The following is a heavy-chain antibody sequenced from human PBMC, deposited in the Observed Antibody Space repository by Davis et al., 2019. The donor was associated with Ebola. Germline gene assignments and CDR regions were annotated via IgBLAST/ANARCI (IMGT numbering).Heavy chain of an antibody. Sequence: GESLKISCAASGFTFSSYSMNWVRQAPGKGLEWVAVISYDGSNKYYADSVKGRFTISRDNSKNTLYLQMNSLRAEDTAVYYCATGGGPFDYWGQGTLVTVSS. CDR2: ISYDGSNK. CDR3: ATGGGPFDY. CDR1: GFTFSSYS. V-gene: IGHV3-30*03. J-gene: IGHJ4*02. D-gene: IGHD3-16*01.